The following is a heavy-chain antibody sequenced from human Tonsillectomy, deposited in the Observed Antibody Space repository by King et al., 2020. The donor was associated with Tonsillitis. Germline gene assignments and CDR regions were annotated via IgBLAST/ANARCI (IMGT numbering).Heavy chain of an antibody. CDR1: GFTFGVSA. V-gene: IGHV3-73*01. J-gene: IGHJ4*02. Sequence: VQLVESGGGLVQPGGSLKLSCAASGFTFGVSAMHWVRQASGKGLEWVGRIRSKANSYATAYAASVKGRFTISIDDSKNTADLQMNSLKTEDTAVYYCVGAAEYWGQGTLVTVSS. CDR2: IRSKANSYAT. CDR3: VGAAEY. D-gene: IGHD1-26*01.